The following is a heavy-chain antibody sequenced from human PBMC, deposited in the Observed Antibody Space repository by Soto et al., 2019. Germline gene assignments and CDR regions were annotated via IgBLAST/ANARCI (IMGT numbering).Heavy chain of an antibody. D-gene: IGHD1-26*01. CDR3: ARGGGSGSSFVGYYYYTLYV. Sequence: QVQLVDPGGGGFHPGRSRRLSCPASGFTLITNAWHWVRRAPGRGLEGVTVIWYDGSNKYLADSVKGRFTISRDNSKNTLYLQMNSLRADDTAVYYCARGGGSGSSFVGYYYYTLYVCGQGTTVTVSS. V-gene: IGHV3-33*01. CDR2: IWYDGSNK. J-gene: IGHJ6*02. CDR1: GFTLITNA.